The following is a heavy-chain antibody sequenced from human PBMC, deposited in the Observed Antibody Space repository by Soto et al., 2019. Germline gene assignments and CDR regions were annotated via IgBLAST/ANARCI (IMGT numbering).Heavy chain of an antibody. Sequence: SVKVSCKASGGTFSSYAISWVRQAPGQGLEWMGGIIPIFGTANYAQKSQGRVTITADKSTSTAYMELSSLRSEDTAVYYCAGASDIVVVPAAPYGMDVSGPGTTVTVSS. D-gene: IGHD2-2*01. J-gene: IGHJ6*02. V-gene: IGHV1-69*06. CDR1: GGTFSSYA. CDR3: AGASDIVVVPAAPYGMDV. CDR2: IIPIFGTA.